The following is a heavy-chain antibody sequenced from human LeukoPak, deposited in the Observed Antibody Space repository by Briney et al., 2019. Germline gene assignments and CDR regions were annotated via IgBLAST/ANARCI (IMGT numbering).Heavy chain of an antibody. D-gene: IGHD4-23*01. CDR1: GFTFHDHG. J-gene: IGHJ4*02. CDR2: IAADGGVK. CDR3: VKDKTVVSSFVGDY. Sequence: GGSLRLSCAASGFTFHDHGMDWVRQAPGKGLEWVAVIAADGGVKQYADFVKGRFSLSRDNSKNTLDLQMNSLRAEDTAVYFCVKDKTVVSSFVGDYWGQGTLVTVSS. V-gene: IGHV3-30*18.